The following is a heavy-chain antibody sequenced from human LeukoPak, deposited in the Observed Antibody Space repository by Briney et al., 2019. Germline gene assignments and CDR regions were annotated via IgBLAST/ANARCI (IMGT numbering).Heavy chain of an antibody. D-gene: IGHD4-11*01. CDR1: GGSMSTYY. CDR3: ARGWAYSNYANNWFDP. CDR2: VYDSGST. J-gene: IGHJ5*02. Sequence: PETLSLTCTVSGGSMSTYYWSWIRQPPGKGLEWIGYVYDSGSTNYSPSLKSRVTMSVDTSKNQFSLKLTSVTAADTAVYYCARGWAYSNYANNWFDPWGQGTLVTVSS. V-gene: IGHV4-59*01.